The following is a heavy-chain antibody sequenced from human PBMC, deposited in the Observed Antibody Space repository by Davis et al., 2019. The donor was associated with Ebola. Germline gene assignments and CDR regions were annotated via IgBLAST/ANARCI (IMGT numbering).Heavy chain of an antibody. CDR3: ARGHSYGSMVYALDV. J-gene: IGHJ6*02. CDR2: IYYRGST. D-gene: IGHD5-18*01. V-gene: IGHV4-39*02. Sequence: SETLSLTCTVSGGSISSSHYYWGWIRQPPGKGLEWIGTIYYRGSTYYNPSLKSRVTISVDTSKSHFSLKLNSVTAADTAVYYCARGHSYGSMVYALDVWGQGTTVTVSS. CDR1: GGSISSSHYY.